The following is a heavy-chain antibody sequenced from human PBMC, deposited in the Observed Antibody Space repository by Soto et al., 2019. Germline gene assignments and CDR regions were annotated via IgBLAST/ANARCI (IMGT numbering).Heavy chain of an antibody. CDR1: GFTFSSYG. J-gene: IGHJ5*02. Sequence: GGSLRLSCAASGFTFSSYGMHWVRQAPGKGLEWVAVIWYDGSNKYYADSVKGRFTISRDNSKNTLYLQMNSLRAEDTAVYYCAREEEYCSGGSCYNWFDPWGQGTLVTVSS. V-gene: IGHV3-33*01. D-gene: IGHD2-15*01. CDR3: AREEEYCSGGSCYNWFDP. CDR2: IWYDGSNK.